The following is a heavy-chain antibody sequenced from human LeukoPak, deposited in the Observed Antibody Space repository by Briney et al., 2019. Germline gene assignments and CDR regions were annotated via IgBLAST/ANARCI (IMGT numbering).Heavy chain of an antibody. D-gene: IGHD3-22*01. CDR1: GFTFSSYA. J-gene: IGHJ4*02. CDR3: AKDKSGYYDSSGYFHY. CDR2: ISGSGGST. V-gene: IGHV3-23*01. Sequence: PGGSLRLSCAASGFTFSSYAMSWVRQAPGKGLEWVSAISGSGGSTYYADSVKSRFTISRDNSKNTLYLQMNSLRAEDTAVYYCAKDKSGYYDSSGYFHYWGQGTLVTVSS.